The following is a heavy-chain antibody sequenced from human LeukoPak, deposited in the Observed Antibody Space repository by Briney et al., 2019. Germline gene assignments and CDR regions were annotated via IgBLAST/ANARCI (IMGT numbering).Heavy chain of an antibody. D-gene: IGHD5-18*01. J-gene: IGHJ6*03. CDR2: INHSGST. CDR3: ARGRREPTWGYSYGYYYYYYMDV. Sequence: TPSETLSLTCAVYGGSFSGYYWSWIRQPPGKGLEWIGEINHSGSTNYNPSLKSRVTISVDTSKNQFSLKLSSVTAADTAVYYCARGRREPTWGYSYGYYYYYYMDVWGKGTTVTVSS. V-gene: IGHV4-34*01. CDR1: GGSFSGYY.